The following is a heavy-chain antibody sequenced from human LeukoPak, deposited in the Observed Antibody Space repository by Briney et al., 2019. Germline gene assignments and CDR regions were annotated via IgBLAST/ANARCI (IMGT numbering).Heavy chain of an antibody. CDR3: ARVHSITMVRGLISGFDP. Sequence: SETLSLTCTVSGGSISGSSYFWGWIRQPPGKGLEWIGSIYYSGSTYYNPSLKSRVTISVDTSKNQFSLKLSSVTAADTAVYYFARVHSITMVRGLISGFDPWGQGTLVTVSS. V-gene: IGHV4-39*01. J-gene: IGHJ5*02. CDR1: GGSISGSSYF. CDR2: IYYSGST. D-gene: IGHD3-10*01.